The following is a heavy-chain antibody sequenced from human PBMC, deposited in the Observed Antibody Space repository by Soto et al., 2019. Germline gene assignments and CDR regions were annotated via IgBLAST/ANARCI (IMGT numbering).Heavy chain of an antibody. J-gene: IGHJ6*02. D-gene: IGHD6-19*01. V-gene: IGHV1-18*04. CDR2: INSYSGNT. Sequence: GASVKVSCKASGYNFSNYDVNWVRQAPGQGLEWMGWINSYSGNTDYAQKFQGRVSLTTETSTTTAYMELRSLRSDDTAVYYCARKPLAVGGLSYYGMDVWG. CDR3: ARKPLAVGGLSYYGMDV. CDR1: GYNFSNYD.